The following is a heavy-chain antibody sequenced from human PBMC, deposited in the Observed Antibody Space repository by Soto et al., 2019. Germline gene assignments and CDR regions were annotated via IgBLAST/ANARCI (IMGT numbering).Heavy chain of an antibody. CDR2: IIPIFGTA. CDR1: GGTFSSYA. CDR3: ASTRVIAVAGAGDAFDI. V-gene: IGHV1-69*01. J-gene: IGHJ3*02. D-gene: IGHD6-19*01. Sequence: QVQLVQSGAEVKKPGSSVKVSCKASGGTFSSYAISWVRQAPGQGLEWMGGIIPIFGTANYAQKFQGRVTITEDESMSTAYMELSSLRSEDTAVYYCASTRVIAVAGAGDAFDIWGEGTIVTVSS.